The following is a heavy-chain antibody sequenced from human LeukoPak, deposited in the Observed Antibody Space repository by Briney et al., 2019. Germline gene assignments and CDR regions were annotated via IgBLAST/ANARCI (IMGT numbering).Heavy chain of an antibody. CDR1: GGSFSGHY. CDR3: ARGYQLLWGGWFDP. D-gene: IGHD2-2*01. J-gene: IGHJ5*02. CDR2: INHSGST. Sequence: SETLSLTCAVYGGSFSGHYWSWIRQPPGKGLEWIGGINHSGSTNYNPTLKSRVTISVDTSKNQFSLKLSSVTAADTAVYSCARGYQLLWGGWFDPWGQGTLVTVSS. V-gene: IGHV4-34*01.